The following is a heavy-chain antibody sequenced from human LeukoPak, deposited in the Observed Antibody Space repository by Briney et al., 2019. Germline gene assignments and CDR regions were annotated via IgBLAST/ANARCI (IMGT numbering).Heavy chain of an antibody. Sequence: PSETLSLTCTVSGGSISSYHWSWIRQPPGQGLDWIGYIYYSGSTNYNPSLNSRVTISVDTSKNQFSLKLSSVTAADTAVYLCARLRGGYYYKFDYWGQGTLVTVSS. V-gene: IGHV4-59*01. CDR2: IYYSGST. CDR3: ARLRGGYYYKFDY. CDR1: GGSISSYH. J-gene: IGHJ4*03. D-gene: IGHD3-22*01.